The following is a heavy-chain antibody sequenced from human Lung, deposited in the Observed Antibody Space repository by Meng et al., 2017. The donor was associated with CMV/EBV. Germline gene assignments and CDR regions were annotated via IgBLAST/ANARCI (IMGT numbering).Heavy chain of an antibody. J-gene: IGHJ4*02. D-gene: IGHD6-19*01. Sequence: ASVKVSXKTSGYTFTGYYIHWVRQAPGHGLEWMGRINPNTGVTNYAQKFQGRVSMTRDTSISTAYMELGRLRSDDTAIYYCARVIAVAGTAPFDFWGQGTXVTVSS. CDR3: ARVIAVAGTAPFDF. V-gene: IGHV1-2*06. CDR1: GYTFTGYY. CDR2: INPNTGVT.